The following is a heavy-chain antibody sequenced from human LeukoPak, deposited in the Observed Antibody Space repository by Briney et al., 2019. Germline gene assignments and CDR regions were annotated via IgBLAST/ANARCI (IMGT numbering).Heavy chain of an antibody. CDR2: IYYSGST. J-gene: IGHJ3*02. CDR3: ARGLPYGGNENDAFDI. D-gene: IGHD4-23*01. Sequence: SETLSLTCTVSGGSISSSSYYWGWIRQPPGKGLEWIGSIYYSGSTYYNPSLKSRVTISVDTSKNQFSLKLSSVTAADTAVYYCARGLPYGGNENDAFDIWGQGTMVTVSS. CDR1: GGSISSSSYY. V-gene: IGHV4-39*07.